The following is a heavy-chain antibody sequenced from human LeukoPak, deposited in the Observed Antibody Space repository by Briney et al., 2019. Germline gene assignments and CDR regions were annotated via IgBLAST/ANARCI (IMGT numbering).Heavy chain of an antibody. CDR1: GFSITNNW. CDR2: IKNDERTA. CDR3: ATVFKGSSLQDY. J-gene: IGHJ4*02. V-gene: IGHV3-74*01. D-gene: IGHD1-26*01. Sequence: GGSLRLSCAASGFSITNNWMYWVRQAPGRGLVWVSRIKNDERTAVYADSVKGRFTISRDNARNTLFLQMNSLRAEDTAVYYCATVFKGSSLQDYWGQGTMVTVSS.